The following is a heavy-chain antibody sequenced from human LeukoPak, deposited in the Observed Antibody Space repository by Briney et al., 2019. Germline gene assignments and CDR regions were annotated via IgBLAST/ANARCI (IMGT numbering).Heavy chain of an antibody. V-gene: IGHV5-51*01. J-gene: IGHJ3*02. CDR1: GSIFTSYW. D-gene: IGHD5-18*01. CDR2: IYPGDSDT. Sequence: GASLQISCEGSGSIFTSYWIGWVRQLPGKGLEWMGIIYPGDSDTRYSPSFQGQVTISADKSISTAYLQWSSLKASDTAMYYCARHSDTAMVLNAFDIWGQGTMVTVSS. CDR3: ARHSDTAMVLNAFDI.